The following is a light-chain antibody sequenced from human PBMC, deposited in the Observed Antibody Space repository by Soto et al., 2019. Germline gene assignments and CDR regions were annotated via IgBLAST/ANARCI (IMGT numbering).Light chain of an antibody. Sequence: DIQLTQSPSFLSASIGDSVTITCRASQAIGTYLAWYQQKPGKAPNLLVYAASTLHSGVPSRFSGSGSGTEFTLTITSLQPVDVATYYCQQLHTYLLTFGGGTKVQIK. J-gene: IGKJ4*01. CDR3: QQLHTYLLT. CDR1: QAIGTY. V-gene: IGKV1-9*01. CDR2: AAS.